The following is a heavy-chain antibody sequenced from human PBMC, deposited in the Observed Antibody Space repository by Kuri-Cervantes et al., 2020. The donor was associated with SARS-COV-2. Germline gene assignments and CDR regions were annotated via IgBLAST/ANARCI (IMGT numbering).Heavy chain of an antibody. J-gene: IGHJ4*02. CDR3: ATAGGWYELDY. CDR2: ISSSSSYI. Sequence: GESLKISCAASGFTFSSYSMNWVRQAPGKGLEWVSSISSSSSYIYYADSVKGRFTISRDNAKNSLYLQMNSLRAEDTAVYYCATAGGWYELDYWGQGTLVTVSS. D-gene: IGHD6-19*01. V-gene: IGHV3-21*04. CDR1: GFTFSSYS.